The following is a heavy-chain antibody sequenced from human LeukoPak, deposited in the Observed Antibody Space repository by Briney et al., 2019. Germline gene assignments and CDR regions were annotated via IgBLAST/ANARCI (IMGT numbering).Heavy chain of an antibody. V-gene: IGHV3-11*06. Sequence: GGSLRLSCAASGFTFSNYYMSWIRQAPGKGLVWVSYISSRSSNKEYADSAKGRFTISRDNSKNTLNLQMNSLRGEDTAVYYCARDSDNWNYDFWGQGTLVTVSS. CDR2: ISSRSSNK. CDR1: GFTFSNYY. J-gene: IGHJ4*02. CDR3: ARDSDNWNYDF. D-gene: IGHD1-7*01.